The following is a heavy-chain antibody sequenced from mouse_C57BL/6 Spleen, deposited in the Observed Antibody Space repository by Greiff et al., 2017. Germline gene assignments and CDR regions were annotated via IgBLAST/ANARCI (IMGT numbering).Heavy chain of an antibody. Sequence: EVQLQQSGAELVRPGASVKLSCTASGFNIKDYYMHWVKQRPEQGLEWIGRIDPEDGDTAYAPKFQGKATMTADTSSNTAYLQLSSLTSEDTAVYYCTLITTVGYFDVWGTGTTVTVSS. CDR1: GFNIKDYY. D-gene: IGHD1-1*01. V-gene: IGHV14-1*01. CDR3: TLITTVGYFDV. J-gene: IGHJ1*03. CDR2: IDPEDGDT.